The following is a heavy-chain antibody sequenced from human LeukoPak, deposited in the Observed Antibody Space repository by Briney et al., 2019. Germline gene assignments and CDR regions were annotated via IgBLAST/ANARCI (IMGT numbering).Heavy chain of an antibody. D-gene: IGHD2-21*01. J-gene: IGHJ3*02. V-gene: IGHV4-59*08. CDR3: ARRRQVSAYSPYAFDM. CDR2: IYLSVIT. Sequence: PSETLSLTCTVSGDSMTYSYWSWIRQPPGKGLEWLGNIYLSVITKSNPSLKSRVTISLDTSKNRLSLRLTSVTAADTAVYYCARRRQVSAYSPYAFDMWGQGTMVTV. CDR1: GDSMTYSY.